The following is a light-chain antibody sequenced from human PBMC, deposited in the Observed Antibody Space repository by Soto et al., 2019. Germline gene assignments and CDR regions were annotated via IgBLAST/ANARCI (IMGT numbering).Light chain of an antibody. CDR1: QSVSSN. Sequence: IVLTQSPCTLSLSPGERATLSCRSSQSVSSNLAWYQQKPGQAPRLLIYGASTRATGIPARFSGSGSGTEFTLTISSLQSEDFAVYYCQQYNNWPPWTFGQGTKVDIK. V-gene: IGKV3-15*01. CDR2: GAS. CDR3: QQYNNWPPWT. J-gene: IGKJ1*01.